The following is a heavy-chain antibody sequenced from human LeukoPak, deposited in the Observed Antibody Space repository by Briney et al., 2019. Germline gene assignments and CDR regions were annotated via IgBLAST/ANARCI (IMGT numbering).Heavy chain of an antibody. Sequence: GGPLEISCQGSGSRFTSYWIGWVRQLHGKGLEWMGIIYAGDSDNRYSPSFQGQVTISADKSISTAYLQWSSLKASDTAMYYCARRLERGYSGYYYYFDYWGQGTLVTVSS. CDR3: ARRLERGYSGYYYYFDY. J-gene: IGHJ4*02. V-gene: IGHV5-51*01. D-gene: IGHD5-12*01. CDR1: GSRFTSYW. CDR2: IYAGDSDN.